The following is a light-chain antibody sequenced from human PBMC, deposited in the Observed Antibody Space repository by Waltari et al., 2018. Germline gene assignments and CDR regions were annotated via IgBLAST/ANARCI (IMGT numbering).Light chain of an antibody. CDR1: QSVRSS. Sequence: EIVLTQSPATLSLSPGDRATLSCRARQSVRSSLAWYQQKPGQAPRLLIYDTSNRASGIPARFSGSGSGTDFSLSISSLEPEDFAVYYCQQRHNWPLTFGGGTKVEIK. V-gene: IGKV3-11*01. CDR2: DTS. CDR3: QQRHNWPLT. J-gene: IGKJ4*01.